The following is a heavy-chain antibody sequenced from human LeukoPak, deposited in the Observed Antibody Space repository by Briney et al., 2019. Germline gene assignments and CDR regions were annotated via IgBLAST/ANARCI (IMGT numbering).Heavy chain of an antibody. V-gene: IGHV4-61*01. CDR1: GGSFSSGSYY. D-gene: IGHD2-15*01. CDR3: ARGAAGYCSGGSCGYYYYYGMDV. CDR2: IYYSGST. J-gene: IGHJ6*04. Sequence: SETLSLTCTVSGGSFSSGSYYWGWIRQPPGKGLEWIGYIYYSGSTNYNPSLKSRVTISVDTSKNQFSLKLSSVTAADTAVYYCARGAAGYCSGGSCGYYYYYGMDVWGKGTTVTVSS.